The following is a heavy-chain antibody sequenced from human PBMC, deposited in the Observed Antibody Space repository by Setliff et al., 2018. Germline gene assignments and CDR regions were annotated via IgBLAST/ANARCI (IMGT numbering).Heavy chain of an antibody. CDR2: ISDSSFHI. J-gene: IGHJ3*02. D-gene: IGHD6-25*01. CDR1: AFPFSIYS. Sequence: GESLKISCTASAFPFSIYSMHWVCQAPGKGLEWVSSISDSSFHIYYRDSVKGRFTISRDNARNSLYLQMNSLRADDTAVYYCARSAANGGHDPFDIWGQGTMVTVSS. CDR3: ARSAANGGHDPFDI. V-gene: IGHV3-21*01.